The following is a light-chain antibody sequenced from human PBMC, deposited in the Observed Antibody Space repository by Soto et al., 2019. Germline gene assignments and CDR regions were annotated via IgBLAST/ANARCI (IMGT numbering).Light chain of an antibody. V-gene: IGKV3-11*01. CDR3: QQRSSWPWT. CDR1: QSVSSY. J-gene: IGKJ1*01. Sequence: EILLTQSPATLSLSPGERATLSCRASQSVSSYLAWYQQKSGQAPRLLIYDASNRATGIPARFGGSGSGTDFTLTISSLEPEDFAVYYCQQRSSWPWTFGQGTKVDIK. CDR2: DAS.